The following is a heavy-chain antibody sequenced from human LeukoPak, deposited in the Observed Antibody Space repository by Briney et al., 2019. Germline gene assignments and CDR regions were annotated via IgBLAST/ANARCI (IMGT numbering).Heavy chain of an antibody. CDR3: ARDRVGATPGYYYYGMDV. D-gene: IGHD1-26*01. CDR2: IYYTGST. V-gene: IGHV4-59*01. CDR1: GGSISGYY. Sequence: PSETLSLTCTVSGGSISGYYWSWIRQPPGKGLEWIGYIYYTGSTNYSPSLKSRVTISVDTSKNQFSLKLSSVTAADAAVYYCARDRVGATPGYYYYGMDVWGQGTTITVSS. J-gene: IGHJ6*02.